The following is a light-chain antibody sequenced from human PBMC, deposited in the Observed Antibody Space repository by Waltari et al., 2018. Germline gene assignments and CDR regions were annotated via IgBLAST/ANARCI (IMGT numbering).Light chain of an antibody. CDR1: QSISSN. V-gene: IGKV3-15*01. CDR2: GAS. Sequence: EIVMTQSPATLSVSPGERATLSCRASQSISSNLAWYQQKPGQPPRLLIYGASTRATGIPARFSGSGSGTEFTLTISSLQSEDFAVYYCQQYNNWPLFFGPGTKVDSK. CDR3: QQYNNWPLF. J-gene: IGKJ3*01.